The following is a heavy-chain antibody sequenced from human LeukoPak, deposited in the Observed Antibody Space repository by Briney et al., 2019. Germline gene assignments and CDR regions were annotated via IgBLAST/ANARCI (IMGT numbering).Heavy chain of an antibody. CDR3: ARDLGSDFWNGYYLDN. V-gene: IGHV3-48*03. J-gene: IGHJ4*02. CDR2: ISSSGSGI. CDR1: GFTFGSYE. Sequence: GGSLRLSYAASGFTFGSYEMNWVRQSPGKGLEWVSYISSSGSGIFYADSVKGRFTISRDNAKNSLYLQMNSLRAEDTAVYYCARDLGSDFWNGYYLDNWGQGTLVTVSS. D-gene: IGHD3-3*01.